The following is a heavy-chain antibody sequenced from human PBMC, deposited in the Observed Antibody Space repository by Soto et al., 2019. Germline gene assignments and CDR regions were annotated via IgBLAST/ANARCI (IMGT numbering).Heavy chain of an antibody. J-gene: IGHJ4*02. D-gene: IGHD2-21*02. CDR2: ISSSSSTI. V-gene: IGHV3-48*02. CDR3: AREDATVVTRGVPYYFDY. CDR1: GFTFSSYS. Sequence: VGSLRLSCAASGFTFSSYSMNWVCQARGKGLEWVSYISSSSSTIYYADSVKGRFTISRDNAKNSLYLQMNSLRDEDTAVYYCAREDATVVTRGVPYYFDYWGQGTLVTVSS.